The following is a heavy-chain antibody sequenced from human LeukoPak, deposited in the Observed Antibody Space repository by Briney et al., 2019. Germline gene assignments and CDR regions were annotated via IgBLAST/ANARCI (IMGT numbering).Heavy chain of an antibody. CDR3: ARRGSIVAAVSWFDP. J-gene: IGHJ5*02. V-gene: IGHV3-7*01. D-gene: IGHD1-26*01. Sequence: PGGSLRLSCTASGFTFSDYWMSWVRQAPGKGLEWVANIKQDGSEKYYVDSVEGRFSISRDNAKNSLYLQMNSLRAEDTAVYYCARRGSIVAAVSWFDPWGQGTLVTVSS. CDR2: IKQDGSEK. CDR1: GFTFSDYW.